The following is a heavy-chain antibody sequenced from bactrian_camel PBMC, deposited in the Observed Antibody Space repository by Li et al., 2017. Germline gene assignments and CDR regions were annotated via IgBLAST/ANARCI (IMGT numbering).Heavy chain of an antibody. CDR2: IDRGGRI. Sequence: HVQLVESGGGSVQAGGSLRLSCAASTSTTNTNCMGWFRQGQGKEREGLAAIDRGGRITYAASVKGRFTISQDNAKNTVYLQMNNLKPEDTAMYYCVAVTGCSLTPWLRDPGNKSGPMNWGQGTQVTVS. CDR1: TSTTNTNC. D-gene: IGHD3*01. CDR3: VAVTGCSLTPWLRDPGNKSGPMN. J-gene: IGHJ4*01. V-gene: IGHV3S53*01.